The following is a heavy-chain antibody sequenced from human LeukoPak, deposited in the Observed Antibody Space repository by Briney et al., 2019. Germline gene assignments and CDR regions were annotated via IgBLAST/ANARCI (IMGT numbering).Heavy chain of an antibody. Sequence: GGSLRLSCAASGFTFSNYGIHWVRQAPGKGLEWVTFIQTDGNTKYYADSVRGRFTISRDNSKNTVSLQMSSLRAEDTAVYYCAREESSLVLGGLAYWGQGTLVTVSS. CDR1: GFTFSNYG. D-gene: IGHD6-13*01. J-gene: IGHJ4*02. V-gene: IGHV3-30*02. CDR2: IQTDGNTK. CDR3: AREESSLVLGGLAY.